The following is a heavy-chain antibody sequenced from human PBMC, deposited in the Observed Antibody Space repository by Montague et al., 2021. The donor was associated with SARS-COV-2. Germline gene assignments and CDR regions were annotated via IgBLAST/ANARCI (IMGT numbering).Heavy chain of an antibody. J-gene: IGHJ4*02. CDR1: GFTFSSYA. Sequence: SLRLSCVASGFTFSSYAMRWVRQAPGKGLEYVSAISSNGGSTYYANSVKGRFTISRDNSKNTLYLQMGSLRAEDMAVYYCARDGGGQLWLRSYFDYWGQGTLVTVSS. CDR2: ISSNGGST. CDR3: ARDGGGQLWLRSYFDY. D-gene: IGHD5-18*01. V-gene: IGHV3-64*01.